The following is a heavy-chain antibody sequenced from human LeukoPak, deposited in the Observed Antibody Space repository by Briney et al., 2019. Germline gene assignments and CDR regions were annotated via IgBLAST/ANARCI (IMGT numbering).Heavy chain of an antibody. CDR3: ARPSGIAVAGTGWNYYYYGMDV. J-gene: IGHJ6*02. V-gene: IGHV3-21*01. CDR2: ISSSSSYI. Sequence: GGSLRLSCAASGFTFSNYSMNWVRQAPGKGLEWVSSISSSSSYIYYADSVKGRFTISRDNSKNTLYLQMNSLRAEDTAVYYCARPSGIAVAGTGWNYYYYGMDVWGQGTTVTVSS. CDR1: GFTFSNYS. D-gene: IGHD6-19*01.